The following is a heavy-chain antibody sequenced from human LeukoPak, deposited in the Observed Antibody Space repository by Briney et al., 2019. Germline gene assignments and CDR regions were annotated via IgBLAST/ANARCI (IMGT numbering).Heavy chain of an antibody. CDR1: GYTFTGGCWY. D-gene: IGHD3-10*01. Sequence: GGSVKVSCKASGYTFTGGCWYLYWLRQAPGQGLECVGWLHPNNGATGYAQKFQGRVAMTTDTSISTAYMELSRLRPDDTAIYYCARDGTAHMVDFDYWGQGTLVTVSS. CDR3: ARDGTAHMVDFDY. V-gene: IGHV1-2*02. J-gene: IGHJ4*02. CDR2: LHPNNGAT.